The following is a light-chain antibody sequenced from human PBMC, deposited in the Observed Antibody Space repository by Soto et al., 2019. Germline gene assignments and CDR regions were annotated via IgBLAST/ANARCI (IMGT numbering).Light chain of an antibody. CDR1: SSDVGGYSY. Sequence: QSVLTQPASVSGSPGQSITISCTGTSSDVGGYSYVSWYQQHPGKAPKLLIYEVSNRPSGVSNRFSGSKSGNTASLTISGLQAEDEADYYCSSYTSRSTLVVFGGGTKLTVL. J-gene: IGLJ2*01. V-gene: IGLV2-14*01. CDR3: SSYTSRSTLVV. CDR2: EVS.